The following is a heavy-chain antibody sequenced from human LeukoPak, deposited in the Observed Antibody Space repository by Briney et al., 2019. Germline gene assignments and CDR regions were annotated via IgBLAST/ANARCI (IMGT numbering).Heavy chain of an antibody. CDR1: GGPIRSSCYY. Sequence: KPSETLSLTCTVSGGPIRSSCYYWGWIRQPPGKGLEWIGEINHSGSTNYNPSLKSRVTISVDTSKNQFSLKLSSVTAADTAVYYCAREDSGNAFDPWGQGTLVTVSS. J-gene: IGHJ5*02. V-gene: IGHV4-39*07. D-gene: IGHD4-23*01. CDR2: INHSGST. CDR3: AREDSGNAFDP.